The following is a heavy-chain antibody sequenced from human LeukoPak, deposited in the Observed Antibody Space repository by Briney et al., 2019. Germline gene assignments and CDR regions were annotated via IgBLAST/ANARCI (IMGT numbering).Heavy chain of an antibody. D-gene: IGHD5/OR15-5a*01. Sequence: GGSLRLSCAASGFTFSSYGMHWVRQAPGKGLEWVAFIRYDGSNKYYADSVKGRFTISRDNSKTTLYLQMNSLRAEDTAVYYCAKESVARSGAFDIWGQGTMVTVSS. J-gene: IGHJ3*02. V-gene: IGHV3-30*02. CDR1: GFTFSSYG. CDR2: IRYDGSNK. CDR3: AKESVARSGAFDI.